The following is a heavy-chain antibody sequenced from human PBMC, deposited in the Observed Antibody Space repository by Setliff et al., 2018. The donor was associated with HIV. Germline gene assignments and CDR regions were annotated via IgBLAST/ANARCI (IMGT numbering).Heavy chain of an antibody. V-gene: IGHV3-33*01. J-gene: IGHJ4*02. CDR3: ARLPRGPWHFDY. Sequence: PGGSLRLSCAASGFTFSDYGIHWVRQAPGKGLEWVAVIWYDGTNKYYADSVKGRFTISRDTSKNTVYLEMKSLRAGDTAVYYCARLPRGPWHFDYWGQGTLVTVSS. CDR1: GFTFSDYG. D-gene: IGHD3-16*01. CDR2: IWYDGTNK.